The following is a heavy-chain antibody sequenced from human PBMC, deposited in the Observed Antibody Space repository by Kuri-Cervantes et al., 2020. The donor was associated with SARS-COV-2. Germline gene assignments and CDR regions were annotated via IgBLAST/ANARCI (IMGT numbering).Heavy chain of an antibody. CDR3: AREDRPSGRYDY. Sequence: SQTLSLTCAVYGGSLSGSFWSWIRQSPGKGLEWIGEVNHSGGANYNPFLKSRVTISVDTSKNQFSLKLSSVTAADTAVYYCAREDRPSGRYDYWGQGTLVTVSS. V-gene: IGHV4-34*01. D-gene: IGHD1-26*01. CDR2: VNHSGGA. J-gene: IGHJ4*02. CDR1: GGSLSGSF.